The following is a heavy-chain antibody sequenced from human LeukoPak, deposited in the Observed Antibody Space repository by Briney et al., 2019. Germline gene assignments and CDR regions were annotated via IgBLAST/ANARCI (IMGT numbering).Heavy chain of an antibody. Sequence: GGSLRLSCVASGFTLSSYGMHWVRQAPGKGLEWVAFIRYDGSNKYYADSVKGRFTISRDNSKNTLYLQMNSLRAEDTAVYYCAKDNLSSGWYPYYFDYWGQGTLVTVSS. CDR2: IRYDGSNK. V-gene: IGHV3-30*02. CDR3: AKDNLSSGWYPYYFDY. J-gene: IGHJ4*02. D-gene: IGHD6-19*01. CDR1: GFTLSSYG.